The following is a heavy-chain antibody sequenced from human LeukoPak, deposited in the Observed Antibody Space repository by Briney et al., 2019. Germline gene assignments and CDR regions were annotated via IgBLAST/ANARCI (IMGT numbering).Heavy chain of an antibody. CDR2: IRPDGSNK. Sequence: PGGSLRLSCAASGFTFSAYAMHWVRQAPGKGLEWVAFIRPDGSNKNYGDSVKGRFTISRDNSKNTLYLEMNSLRSEDTAVYYCAKTGEGYYFDYWGQGTLVTVSS. D-gene: IGHD7-27*01. J-gene: IGHJ4*02. CDR3: AKTGEGYYFDY. V-gene: IGHV3-30*02. CDR1: GFTFSAYA.